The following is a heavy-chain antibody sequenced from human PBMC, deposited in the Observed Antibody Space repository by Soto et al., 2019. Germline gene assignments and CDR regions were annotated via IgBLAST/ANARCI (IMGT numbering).Heavy chain of an antibody. V-gene: IGHV3-30-3*01. CDR3: AKAVVGLVSDY. CDR2: ISYDGSNK. Sequence: QVQLVESGGGVVQPGRSLRLSCAASGFTFSSYATHWVRQAPGKGLEWVAVISYDGSNKYYADSVKGRFTISRDNSKDSSYLQLNSLSAEDTAVYYCAKAVVGLVSDYWGQGTLVIVSS. CDR1: GFTFSSYA. J-gene: IGHJ4*02. D-gene: IGHD6-19*01.